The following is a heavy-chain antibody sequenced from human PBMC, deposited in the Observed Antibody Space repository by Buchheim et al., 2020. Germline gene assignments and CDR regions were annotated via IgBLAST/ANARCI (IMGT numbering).Heavy chain of an antibody. J-gene: IGHJ4*02. V-gene: IGHV3-7*01. D-gene: IGHD1-14*01. CDR3: ARHTYHRLDS. Sequence: EVQLVESGGGLVQPGGSLRLSCAASGFTFNSHWMTWVRQAPGKGLEWVANILQDGNEQHYVDSVKGRFTISRGNAKNSLYLQMSSLRAEDTAVYYCARHTYHRLDSWGQGTL. CDR1: GFTFNSHW. CDR2: ILQDGNEQ.